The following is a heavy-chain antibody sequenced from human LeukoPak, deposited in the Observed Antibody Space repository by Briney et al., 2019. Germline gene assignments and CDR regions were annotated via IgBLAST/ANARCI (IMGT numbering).Heavy chain of an antibody. Sequence: SETLSFTCTVSGGSISSYYWSWIRQPPGKGLEWIGYIYYSGNTNYNPSLKSRVSISIDTSKNQFSLQLSSVTAADTAVYYCARDRHSSGLRDFDLWGRGTLVTVSA. D-gene: IGHD3-22*01. CDR2: IYYSGNT. V-gene: IGHV4-59*01. CDR1: GGSISSYY. J-gene: IGHJ2*01. CDR3: ARDRHSSGLRDFDL.